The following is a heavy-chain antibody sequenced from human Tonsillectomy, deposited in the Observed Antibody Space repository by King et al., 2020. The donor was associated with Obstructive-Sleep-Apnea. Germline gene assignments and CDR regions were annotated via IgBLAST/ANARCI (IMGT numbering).Heavy chain of an antibody. CDR2: ISYDVSNK. V-gene: IGHV3-30*18. J-gene: IGHJ4*02. CDR3: AKDRGSVVVTAILDY. Sequence: VQLVESGGGVVQPGRSLRLSCAASGFTFSSYGMHWVRQAPGKGLEWVAVISYDVSNKYYADSVKGRFTISRDNSKNTLYLQMNSLRAEVTAVYYCAKDRGSVVVTAILDYWGQGTLVTVSS. D-gene: IGHD2-21*02. CDR1: GFTFSSYG.